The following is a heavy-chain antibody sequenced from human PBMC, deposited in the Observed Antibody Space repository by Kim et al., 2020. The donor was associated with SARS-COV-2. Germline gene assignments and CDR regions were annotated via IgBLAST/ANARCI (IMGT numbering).Heavy chain of an antibody. D-gene: IGHD1-1*01. J-gene: IGHJ4*01. CDR2: IKGKSEAGAT. V-gene: IGHV3-15*01. Sequence: GGSLRLSCTISGVDITNAWMSLVRQAPGKGLEWVGRIKGKSEAGATDYAAAVRGRFTISRDESKNTLYLQLNGLRSEDTALYYCTTVTHWKTYSFD. CDR1: GVDITNAW. CDR3: TTVTHWKTYSFD.